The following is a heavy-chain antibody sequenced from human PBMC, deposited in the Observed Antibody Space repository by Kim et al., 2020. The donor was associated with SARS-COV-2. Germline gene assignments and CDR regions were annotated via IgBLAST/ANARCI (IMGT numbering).Heavy chain of an antibody. D-gene: IGHD6-19*01. CDR3: ARHKIGQWLVRYYFDY. Sequence: SETLSLTCTVSGGSISSSSYYWGWIRQPPGKGLEWIGSIYYSGSTYYNPSLKSRVTISVDTSKNQFSLKLSSVTAADTAVYYCARHKIGQWLVRYYFDYWGQGTLVTVSS. J-gene: IGHJ4*02. CDR1: GGSISSSSYY. V-gene: IGHV4-39*01. CDR2: IYYSGST.